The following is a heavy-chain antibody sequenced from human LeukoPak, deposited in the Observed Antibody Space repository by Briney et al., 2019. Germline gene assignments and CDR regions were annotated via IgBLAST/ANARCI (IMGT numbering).Heavy chain of an antibody. V-gene: IGHV1-69*05. CDR1: GGTFSSYA. Sequence: GASVKVSCKASGGTFSSYAISWVRQAPGQGLEWMGGIIPIFGTANYAQKFQGRVTITTDESTSTAYMELSSLRSEDTAVYYCARVGVVPAAMGGGWYYYMDVWGKGTTVTVSS. J-gene: IGHJ6*03. D-gene: IGHD2-2*01. CDR2: IIPIFGTA. CDR3: ARVGVVPAAMGGGWYYYMDV.